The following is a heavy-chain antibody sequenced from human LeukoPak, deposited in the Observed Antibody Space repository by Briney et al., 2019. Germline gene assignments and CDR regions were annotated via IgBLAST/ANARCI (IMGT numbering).Heavy chain of an antibody. D-gene: IGHD3-10*01. CDR2: IWSSGSTI. CDR3: ARDPGVIGGAFDI. V-gene: IGHV3-48*01. CDR1: GFTFSSQS. J-gene: IGHJ3*02. Sequence: GGSLRLSCAASGFTFSSQSMNWVRQAPGKGLEWVSNIWSSGSTIYYADSVKGRFTISRDNAKNSLYLQMNSLRAEDTAVYYCARDPGVIGGAFDIWGQGTMVTVSS.